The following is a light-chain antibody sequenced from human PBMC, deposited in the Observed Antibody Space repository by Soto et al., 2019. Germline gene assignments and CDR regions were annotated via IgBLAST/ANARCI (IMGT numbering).Light chain of an antibody. CDR3: QQYENYWT. J-gene: IGKJ1*01. CDR2: DAS. Sequence: DIQMTQSPPTLSASVGDRVTITCRASQTISTWLAWYQRKPGKAPKLLIYDASSLESGVPSRFSGSGSGTEFTLTISSLQPEDFGIYYCQQYENYWTFGQGTKVDIK. CDR1: QTISTW. V-gene: IGKV1-5*01.